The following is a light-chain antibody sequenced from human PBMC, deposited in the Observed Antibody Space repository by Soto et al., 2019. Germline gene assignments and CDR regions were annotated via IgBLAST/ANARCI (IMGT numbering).Light chain of an antibody. CDR3: QQCGSSLPHT. CDR2: GTS. J-gene: IGKJ2*01. Sequence: EIVITQSPSTLSLSPGERATISCRASQVIGSRYLAWYHQKSGQAPRLLIFGTSSRAPGIPDRFSGSGSGTDFTLTISRLEPEDDGVDYCQQCGSSLPHTFGQGTKLEIK. V-gene: IGKV3-20*01. CDR1: QVIGSRY.